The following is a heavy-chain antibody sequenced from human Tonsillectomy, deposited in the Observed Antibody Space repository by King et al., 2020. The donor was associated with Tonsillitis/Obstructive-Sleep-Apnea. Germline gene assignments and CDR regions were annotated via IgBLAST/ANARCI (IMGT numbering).Heavy chain of an antibody. CDR1: GVSISSGGYY. V-gene: IGHV4-31*03. CDR3: ARDFNSAGKGAYFDL. CDR2: ISYSGST. Sequence: QLQESGPGLVKPSQTLSLTCTVSGVSISSGGYYWRWIRQHPGKGLEWIGYISYSGSTYYNPSLKSRVNISVDTSKNEFSLKLSSVTAADTAVYYCARDFNSAGKGAYFDLWGRGTLVTVSS. J-gene: IGHJ2*01. D-gene: IGHD1-1*01.